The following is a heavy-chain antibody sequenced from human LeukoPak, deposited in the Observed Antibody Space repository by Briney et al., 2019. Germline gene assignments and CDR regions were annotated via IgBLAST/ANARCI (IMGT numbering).Heavy chain of an antibody. V-gene: IGHV4-61*02. Sequence: SETLSLTCTVSGGSISSGSYYWSWIRQPAGKGLEWIGRIYTSGSTNYNPSLKSRVTISVDTSKNQFSLKLSSVTAADTVVYYCARDGSTQFDYWGQGTLVTVSS. CDR1: GGSISSGSYY. D-gene: IGHD1-1*01. CDR3: ARDGSTQFDY. J-gene: IGHJ4*02. CDR2: IYTSGST.